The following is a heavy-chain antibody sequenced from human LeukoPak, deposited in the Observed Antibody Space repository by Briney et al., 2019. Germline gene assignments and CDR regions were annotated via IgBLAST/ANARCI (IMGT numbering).Heavy chain of an antibody. CDR1: GFTLSNYC. CDR2: INFDGSST. Sequence: GGSLRLSCAASGFTLSNYCMHWVRHVPGEGLVWVSRINFDGSSTNYADSVKGRFTISRDNAKNTLYLQMSSLRVEDTAVYSCARANNFDYWGQGTLVTVSS. D-gene: IGHD4/OR15-4a*01. CDR3: ARANNFDY. J-gene: IGHJ4*02. V-gene: IGHV3-74*01.